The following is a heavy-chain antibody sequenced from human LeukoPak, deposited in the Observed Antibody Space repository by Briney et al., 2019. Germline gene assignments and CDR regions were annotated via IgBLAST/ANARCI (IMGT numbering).Heavy chain of an antibody. V-gene: IGHV1-8*01. J-gene: IGHJ4*02. D-gene: IGHD3-3*01. CDR1: GYTFTSYD. CDR2: MNPNSGNT. CDR3: ARGFTYYDFWSGYHDY. Sequence: ASVKVSCKASGYTFTSYDINWVRQATGQGLEWMGWMNPNSGNTGYAQKFQGRVTMTRNTSISTAYMELSSLRSEDTAVYYCARGFTYYDFWSGYHDYWGQGTLVTVSS.